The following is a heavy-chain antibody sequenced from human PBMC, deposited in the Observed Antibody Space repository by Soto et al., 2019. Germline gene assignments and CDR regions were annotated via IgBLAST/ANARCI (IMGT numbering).Heavy chain of an antibody. Sequence: GGSLRLSCAASGFSFSTYNMDWVRQAPGKGPEWIAYISTTSITIYYADSVKGRFTISRDNDRNSLYLEMNSLRDEDTAVYYCARERGYAGTCYAALDSWGQGTLVTVSS. CDR2: ISTTSITI. D-gene: IGHD1-1*01. CDR3: ARERGYAGTCYAALDS. V-gene: IGHV3-48*02. CDR1: GFSFSTYN. J-gene: IGHJ4*02.